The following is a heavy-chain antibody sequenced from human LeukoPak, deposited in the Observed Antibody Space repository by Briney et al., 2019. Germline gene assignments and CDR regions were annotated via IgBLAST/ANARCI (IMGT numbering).Heavy chain of an antibody. V-gene: IGHV4-39*01. CDR2: IFYTGST. Sequence: SETLSLTCSVVGASVYSGDYYWAWIRQPPGKSLEYIESIFYTGSTYDNPSLTGRISMSVDTSKNQFSLNLASVTATDTAVYYCARRGVYGSENYFEYWGRGVLVIVSS. CDR3: ARRGVYGSENYFEY. CDR1: GASVYSGDYY. D-gene: IGHD3-10*01. J-gene: IGHJ4*02.